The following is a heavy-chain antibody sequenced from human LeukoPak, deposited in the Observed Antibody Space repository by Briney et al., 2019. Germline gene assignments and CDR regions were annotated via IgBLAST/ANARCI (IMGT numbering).Heavy chain of an antibody. J-gene: IGHJ4*02. CDR1: GYTFTGYY. V-gene: IGHV1-8*02. D-gene: IGHD2/OR15-2a*01. CDR3: ARVSTGGD. Sequence: ASVKVSCKASGYTFTGYYMHWVRQAPGQGLEWMGWMNPNSGNTGYAQKFQGRVTMTRNTSISTAYMELSSLRSEDTAVYYCARVSTGGDWGQGTLVTVSS. CDR2: MNPNSGNT.